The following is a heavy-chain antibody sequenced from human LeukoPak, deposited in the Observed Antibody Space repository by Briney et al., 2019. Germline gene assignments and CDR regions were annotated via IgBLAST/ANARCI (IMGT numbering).Heavy chain of an antibody. Sequence: GGSLRLSCAASGFTFGNSWVQWVGQAPGKGLEGVSVINADGSTGNYADSVKGRFTISRDNATNTLSLHMNRLTIADTAVYYCVVVVEPPDSDGFDVWGQGTMITASS. CDR1: GFTFGNSW. J-gene: IGHJ3*01. CDR3: VVVVEPPDSDGFDV. CDR2: INADGSTG. V-gene: IGHV3-74*01. D-gene: IGHD1-14*01.